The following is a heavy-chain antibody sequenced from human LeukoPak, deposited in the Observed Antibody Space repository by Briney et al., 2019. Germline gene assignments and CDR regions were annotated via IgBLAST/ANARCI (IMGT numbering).Heavy chain of an antibody. Sequence: PSETLSFTGTVAGGCIYSYYWSWLRQPAGQGLEWIGRIYTSGSTNDNPSLKSRVTMSVDTSRNQYSLKLSSGTAADAAVYYCARRISTRRGETCSSTSCYFDYWAQGTLVTVFS. CDR2: IYTSGST. J-gene: IGHJ4*02. CDR3: ARRISTRRGETCSSTSCYFDY. CDR1: GGCIYSYY. V-gene: IGHV4-4*07. D-gene: IGHD2-2*01.